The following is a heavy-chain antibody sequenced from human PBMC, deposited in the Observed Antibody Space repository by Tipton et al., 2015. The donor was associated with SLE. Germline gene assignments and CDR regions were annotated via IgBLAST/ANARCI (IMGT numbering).Heavy chain of an antibody. CDR2: IYHSGST. D-gene: IGHD4-23*01. J-gene: IGHJ6*03. CDR3: ARVTVGSSYYYYMDV. V-gene: IGHV4-38-2*02. Sequence: TLSLTCTVSGYSISSGYYWGWIRQPPGKGLEGIGSIYHSGSTYYNPSFTGRVSISVDTSKNQFSLNLSSLTAADTAVYFCARVTVGSSYYYYMDVWGKGTTVTVSS. CDR1: GYSISSGYY.